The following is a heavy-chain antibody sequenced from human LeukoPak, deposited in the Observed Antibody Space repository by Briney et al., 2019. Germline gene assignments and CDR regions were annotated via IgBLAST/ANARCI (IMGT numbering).Heavy chain of an antibody. V-gene: IGHV3-23*01. D-gene: IGHD3-16*02. CDR1: GFTFSSYA. CDR2: ISGSGGST. J-gene: IGHJ4*02. CDR3: ARELGDYDYVWGSYRRYYFDY. Sequence: GGSLRLSCAASGFTFSSYAMSWVRQAPGKGLEWVSAISGSGGSTYYADSVKGRFTISRDNSKNTLYLQMNSLRAEDTAVYYCARELGDYDYVWGSYRRYYFDYWGQGTLVTVSS.